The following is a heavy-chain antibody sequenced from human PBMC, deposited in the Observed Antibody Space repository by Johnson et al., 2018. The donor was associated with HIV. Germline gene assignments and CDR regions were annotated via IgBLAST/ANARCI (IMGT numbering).Heavy chain of an antibody. D-gene: IGHD3-3*01. J-gene: IGHJ3*02. Sequence: QVQLVESGGGVVQPGRSLRLSCAASGFTFSSYGMHWVRQAPGKGLEWVAVIWYDGSNKYYADSVKGRFTISRDNSKNTLYLQMNSRRAEDTAVYYCAKDLGDFWSGYYFDIWGQGTMVTVSS. V-gene: IGHV3-33*06. CDR1: GFTFSSYG. CDR3: AKDLGDFWSGYYFDI. CDR2: IWYDGSNK.